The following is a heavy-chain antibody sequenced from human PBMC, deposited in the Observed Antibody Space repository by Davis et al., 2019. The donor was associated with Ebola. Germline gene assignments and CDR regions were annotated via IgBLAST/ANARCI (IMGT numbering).Heavy chain of an antibody. Sequence: PGGSLRLSCAASGFTFSSYAMSWVRQAPGKGLEWVSAISGSGGSTYYADSVKGRFTISRDNAKNSLYLQMNSLRAEDTAVYYCARAGYSSGRGYAFDIWGQGTMVTVSS. CDR2: ISGSGGST. CDR3: ARAGYSSGRGYAFDI. CDR1: GFTFSSYA. D-gene: IGHD6-19*01. J-gene: IGHJ3*02. V-gene: IGHV3-23*01.